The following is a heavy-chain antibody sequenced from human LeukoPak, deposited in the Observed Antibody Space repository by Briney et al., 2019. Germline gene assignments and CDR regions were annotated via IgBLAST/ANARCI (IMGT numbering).Heavy chain of an antibody. CDR2: ISAYNGNT. D-gene: IGHD3-22*01. Sequence: ASVKVSCKASGYTFTSYGISWVRQAPGQGLEWMGWISAYNGNTNYAQKLQGRVTMTTDTSTSTAYMELRSLRSDDTAVYYCARGYSLSDYYDSSGSDYWGQGTLVTVSS. CDR3: ARGYSLSDYYDSSGSDY. CDR1: GYTFTSYG. J-gene: IGHJ4*02. V-gene: IGHV1-18*01.